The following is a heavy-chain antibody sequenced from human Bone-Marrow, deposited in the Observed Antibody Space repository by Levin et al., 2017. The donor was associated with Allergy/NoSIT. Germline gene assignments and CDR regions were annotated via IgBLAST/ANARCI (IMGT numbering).Heavy chain of an antibody. CDR2: ISGYNGNT. J-gene: IGHJ4*02. CDR3: ARDGEYKWNDPLFDY. D-gene: IGHD1-20*01. V-gene: IGHV1-18*01. Sequence: VASVKVSCKASGYMFTSYGISWVRQAPGQGLEWMGWISGYNGNTKYVQKLQGRVTMTTDTSTSTAYMELRSLRSDETAVYYCARDGEYKWNDPLFDYWGQGTLVTVSS. CDR1: GYMFTSYG.